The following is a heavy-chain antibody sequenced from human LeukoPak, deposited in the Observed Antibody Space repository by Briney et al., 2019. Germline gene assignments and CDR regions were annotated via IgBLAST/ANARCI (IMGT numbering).Heavy chain of an antibody. Sequence: SETLSLTCTVSGGSISSSSYYWGWIRQPPGKGLEWIGSIYYSGSTYYNPSLKSRVTISVDTSKNQFSLKLSSVTAADTAVYYCATGGGMVRGVIIFDYWGQGTLVTVSS. V-gene: IGHV4-39*07. D-gene: IGHD3-10*01. J-gene: IGHJ4*02. CDR3: ATGGGMVRGVIIFDY. CDR1: GGSISSSSYY. CDR2: IYYSGST.